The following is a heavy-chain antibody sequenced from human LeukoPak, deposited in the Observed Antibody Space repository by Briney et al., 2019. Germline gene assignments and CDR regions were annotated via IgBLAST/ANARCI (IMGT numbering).Heavy chain of an antibody. Sequence: ASVKVSCKASGYTFTSYDINWVRQATGQGLEWMGWMNPNSGNTGYAQKFRGRVTMARNTSISTAYMELSSLRSEDTAVYYCAILAAAGRRLRDYWGQGTLVTVSS. CDR2: MNPNSGNT. D-gene: IGHD6-13*01. CDR1: GYTFTSYD. V-gene: IGHV1-8*01. J-gene: IGHJ4*02. CDR3: AILAAAGRRLRDY.